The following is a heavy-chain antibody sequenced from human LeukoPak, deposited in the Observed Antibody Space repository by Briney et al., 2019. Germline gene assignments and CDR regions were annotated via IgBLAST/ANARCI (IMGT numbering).Heavy chain of an antibody. CDR2: IYTSGST. Sequence: SETLSLTCTVSGGSISSGSYYWSWIRQPAGKGLEWIGRIYTSGSTNYNPCLKSRVTISVDTSKNQFSLKLSSVTAADTAVYYCARAQLWFDYWGQGTLVTVSS. CDR3: ARAQLWFDY. V-gene: IGHV4-61*02. CDR1: GGSISSGSYY. D-gene: IGHD5-18*01. J-gene: IGHJ4*02.